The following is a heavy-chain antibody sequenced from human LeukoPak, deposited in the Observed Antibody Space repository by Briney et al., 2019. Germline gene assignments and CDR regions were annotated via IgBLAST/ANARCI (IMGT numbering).Heavy chain of an antibody. CDR2: FDPEDGET. Sequence: GASVKVSCKVSGYTLTELSMHWVRQAPGKGLEWMGGFDPEDGETIYAQKFQGRVTMTEDTSTDTAYMELSSLRSEDTAVYYCATVYYDSSGYYPGFNYWGQGTLVTVSS. CDR3: ATVYYDSSGYYPGFNY. D-gene: IGHD3-22*01. J-gene: IGHJ4*02. V-gene: IGHV1-24*01. CDR1: GYTLTELS.